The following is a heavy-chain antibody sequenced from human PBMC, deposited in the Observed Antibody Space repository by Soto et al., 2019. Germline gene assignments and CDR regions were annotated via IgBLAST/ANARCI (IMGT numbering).Heavy chain of an antibody. Sequence: QVHLVQSGAEVKKPGSSVKVSCKASGDNFRSNAISWVRQAPGQGLEWMGGIIPIFGAANYPQKFQGRVRITADESTTTAYMELSSLRSDDRAVYYCAPPKASSRSSAIGYYCYGLDVWGKGTSFTVS. CDR2: IIPIFGAA. J-gene: IGHJ6*04. V-gene: IGHV1-69*01. CDR3: APPKASSRSSAIGYYCYGLDV. CDR1: GDNFRSNA. D-gene: IGHD6-6*01.